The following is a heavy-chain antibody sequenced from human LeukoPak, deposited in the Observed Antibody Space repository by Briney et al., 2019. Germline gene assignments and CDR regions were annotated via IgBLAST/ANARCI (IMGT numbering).Heavy chain of an antibody. Sequence: GESLKISCKGSGYRFTSYWIGWVRQMPGKGLEGMGIIYPGDSDTRYSPSFQGQVTISADKSISTAYLQWSSLKASDTAMYYCARFPGGQYYYYGMDVWGQGTTVTVSS. V-gene: IGHV5-51*01. D-gene: IGHD3-10*01. CDR2: IYPGDSDT. J-gene: IGHJ6*02. CDR3: ARFPGGQYYYYGMDV. CDR1: GYRFTSYW.